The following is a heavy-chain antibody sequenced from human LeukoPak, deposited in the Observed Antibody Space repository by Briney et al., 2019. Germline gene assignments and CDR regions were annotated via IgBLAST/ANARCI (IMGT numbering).Heavy chain of an antibody. CDR1: GFTFSSYG. D-gene: IGHD3-22*01. V-gene: IGHV3-33*01. Sequence: PGRSLRLSCAASGFTFSSYGMHWVRQAPGKGLEWVAVIWYDGSNKYYADSVKGRFTISRDNSKNTLYLQMNSLRAEDTAVYYCARDRAMIVVVILDYWGQGTLVTVSS. CDR3: ARDRAMIVVVILDY. J-gene: IGHJ4*02. CDR2: IWYDGSNK.